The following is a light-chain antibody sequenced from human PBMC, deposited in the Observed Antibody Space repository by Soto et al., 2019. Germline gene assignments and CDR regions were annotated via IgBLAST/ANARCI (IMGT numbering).Light chain of an antibody. J-gene: IGKJ1*01. Sequence: DIQLTQSPAFLCPSXEGRVTVTXXASQGINSYLAWYQQKPGKAPKLLIYKASTLKSGVPSRFSGSGSGTEFTLTISSLQPDDFATYYCQHYNSYSEAFGQGTKVDIK. CDR1: QGINSY. V-gene: IGKV1-9*01. CDR3: QHYNSYSEA. CDR2: KAS.